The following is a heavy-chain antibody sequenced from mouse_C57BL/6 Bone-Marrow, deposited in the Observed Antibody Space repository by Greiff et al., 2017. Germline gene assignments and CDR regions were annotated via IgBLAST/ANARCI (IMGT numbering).Heavy chain of an antibody. D-gene: IGHD2-13*01. V-gene: IGHV1-63*01. CDR1: GYTFTNYW. Sequence: VQLMESGAELVRPGTSVKMSCKASGYTFTNYWIGWAKQRPGHGLEWIGDIYPGGGYTNYNEKFKGKATLTADKSSSTAYMQFSSLTSEDSAIYYCARGEGSYFDYWGQGTTLTVSS. CDR2: IYPGGGYT. CDR3: ARGEGSYFDY. J-gene: IGHJ2*01.